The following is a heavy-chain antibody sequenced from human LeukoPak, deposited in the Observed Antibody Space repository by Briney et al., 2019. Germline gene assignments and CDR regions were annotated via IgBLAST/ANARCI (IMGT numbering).Heavy chain of an antibody. D-gene: IGHD4-17*01. J-gene: IGHJ4*02. V-gene: IGHV4-39*07. CDR3: ARDIRGHGDYDY. Sequence: SDTLSLTCTVSGVSITSSTYHWGWIRQPPGKGLEWIGRAYKSGSTYYNPSLETRVTISVDTSSNQFSLKLSSVTAADTAVYYCARDIRGHGDYDYWGQGTLVTVSS. CDR1: GVSITSSTYH. CDR2: AYKSGST.